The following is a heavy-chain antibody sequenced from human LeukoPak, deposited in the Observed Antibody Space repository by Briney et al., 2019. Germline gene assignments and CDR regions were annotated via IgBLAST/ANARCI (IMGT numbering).Heavy chain of an antibody. CDR1: GFTFSSYG. Sequence: GGSLRLSCAASGFTFSSYGMHWVRQAPGKGLEWVAVIWYDGSNKYYADSVKGRFTISRDNSKNTLYLQMNSLRAEDTAVYYRARDRAVIHAFDIWGQGTMVTVSS. J-gene: IGHJ3*02. V-gene: IGHV3-33*01. D-gene: IGHD3-10*01. CDR2: IWYDGSNK. CDR3: ARDRAVIHAFDI.